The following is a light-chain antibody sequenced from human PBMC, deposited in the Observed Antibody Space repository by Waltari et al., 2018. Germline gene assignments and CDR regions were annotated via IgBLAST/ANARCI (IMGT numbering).Light chain of an antibody. V-gene: IGKV3-20*01. CDR1: QSVSRF. CDR2: GAS. J-gene: IGKJ1*01. CDR3: QKYDRLPAT. Sequence: IVLTQSPGTLSLSQGERGTLPCRASQSVSRFLAWYQQKPGQAPRLLIYGASTRATGIPDRFSGSGSGTDFSLTISRLEPEDFAVYYCQKYDRLPATFGQGTKVEIK.